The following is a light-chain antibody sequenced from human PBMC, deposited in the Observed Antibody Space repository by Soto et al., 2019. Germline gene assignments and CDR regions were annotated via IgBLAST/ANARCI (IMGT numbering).Light chain of an antibody. J-gene: IGLJ3*02. CDR1: RASIGSNT. V-gene: IGLV1-44*01. CDR2: NNN. CDR3: AAWDDSLSGPV. Sequence: QSVLTQPPSASGTPGQRVTISCSGSRASIGSNTVTWYQHLPGAAPKLLVYNNNQRPSGVTDRFSGSKSDTSASLAISGLQFEDEAVYYCAAWDDSLSGPVFGGGTKLTVL.